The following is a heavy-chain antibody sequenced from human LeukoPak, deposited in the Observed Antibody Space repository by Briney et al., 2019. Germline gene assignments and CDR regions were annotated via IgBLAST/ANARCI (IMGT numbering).Heavy chain of an antibody. CDR1: GGSISSGGYY. J-gene: IGHJ3*02. CDR3: ARTTTSDAFDI. Sequence: PSQTLSLTCTVSGGSISSGGYYWSWIRQYPGTGLEWIGYIYYSGSTYYNPSLKSRVTISVDTSKNQFSLRLSSVTAADTAIYYCARTTTSDAFDIWGQGTMVTVSS. CDR2: IYYSGST. D-gene: IGHD1-1*01. V-gene: IGHV4-31*03.